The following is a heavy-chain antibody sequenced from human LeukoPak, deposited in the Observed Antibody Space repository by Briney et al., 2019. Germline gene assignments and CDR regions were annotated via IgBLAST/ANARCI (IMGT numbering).Heavy chain of an antibody. D-gene: IGHD3-22*01. J-gene: IGHJ4*02. CDR3: ARHPHSSHGLWY. CDR1: GGSISSSSYY. Sequence: PSETLSLTCTVSGGSISSSSYYWSWIRQPPGKGLEWIGEINHSGSTNYNPSLKSRVTISVDTSKNQFSLKLSSVTAADTAVYYCARHPHSSHGLWYWGQGTLVTVSS. V-gene: IGHV4-39*01. CDR2: INHSGST.